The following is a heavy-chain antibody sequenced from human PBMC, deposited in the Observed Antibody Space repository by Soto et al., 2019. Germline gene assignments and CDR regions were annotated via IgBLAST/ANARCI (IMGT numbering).Heavy chain of an antibody. V-gene: IGHV3-33*01. CDR2: IWYDGSNK. Sequence: QVQLVESGGGVVQPGRSLRLSCAASGFTFSSYGMHWVRQAPGKGLEWVAVIWYDGSNKYYADSVKGRFTISRDNSKNTLYLQMNSLRAEDTAVYYCASPKQWLECYFWGRGTLVTVSS. CDR3: ASPKQWLECYF. J-gene: IGHJ4*02. D-gene: IGHD6-19*01. CDR1: GFTFSSYG.